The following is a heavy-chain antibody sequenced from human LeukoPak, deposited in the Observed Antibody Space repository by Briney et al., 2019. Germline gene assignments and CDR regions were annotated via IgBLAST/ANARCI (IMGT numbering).Heavy chain of an antibody. Sequence: AGGSLRLSCAASGFTFSSYGMHWVRQAPGKGLEWVAFIRYDGSNKYYADSVKGRFTISRDNSKNTLYLQMNSLRAEDTAVYYCARDSHRLAAVAGRFDYWGQGTLVTVSS. V-gene: IGHV3-30*02. CDR2: IRYDGSNK. CDR1: GFTFSSYG. D-gene: IGHD6-19*01. CDR3: ARDSHRLAAVAGRFDY. J-gene: IGHJ4*02.